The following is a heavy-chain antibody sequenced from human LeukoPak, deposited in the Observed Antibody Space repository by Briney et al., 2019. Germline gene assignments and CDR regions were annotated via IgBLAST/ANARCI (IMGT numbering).Heavy chain of an antibody. CDR2: IYYSGST. Sequence: SETLSPTCTVSGGSISSYYWSWIRQPPGKGLEWIGYIYYSGSTNYNPSLKSRVTISVDTSKNQFSLKLSSVTAADTAVYYCAREQQPDVGNWFDPWGQGTLVTVSS. J-gene: IGHJ5*02. CDR3: AREQQPDVGNWFDP. D-gene: IGHD6-13*01. CDR1: GGSISSYY. V-gene: IGHV4-59*01.